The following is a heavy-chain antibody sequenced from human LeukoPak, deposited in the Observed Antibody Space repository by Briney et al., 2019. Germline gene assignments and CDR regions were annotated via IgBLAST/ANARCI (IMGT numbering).Heavy chain of an antibody. Sequence: GGSLRLSCAASGFTFSSYSMNWVRQAPGKGPEWVSYISSSGSSIFYADSVKGRFTISRDNAKNSLYLQMNSLRDEDTAVYYCARAHSSGYSSGWYSGYWGQGTLVTVSS. J-gene: IGHJ4*02. CDR2: ISSSGSSI. CDR3: ARAHSSGYSSGWYSGY. D-gene: IGHD6-19*01. V-gene: IGHV3-48*02. CDR1: GFTFSSYS.